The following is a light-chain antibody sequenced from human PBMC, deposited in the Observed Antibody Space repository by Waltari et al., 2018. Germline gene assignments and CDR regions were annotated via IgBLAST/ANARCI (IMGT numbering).Light chain of an antibody. V-gene: IGLV1-40*01. CDR1: RTHIGAGTA. CDR2: GNG. Sequence: QSVLTQPPSVSGAPGQGVTISCTWTRTHIGAGTAVRWNQHFPGRAPELLLCGNGNRPSGVPDRFSGSKSDTSASLTITGLQAEDEADYFCHSFDSSLGTGVLFGGGTKVTVL. J-gene: IGLJ2*01. CDR3: HSFDSSLGTGVL.